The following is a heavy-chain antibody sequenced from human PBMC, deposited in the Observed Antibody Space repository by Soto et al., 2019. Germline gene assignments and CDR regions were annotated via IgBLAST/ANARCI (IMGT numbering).Heavy chain of an antibody. Sequence: PVGSLRLSCAASGFTVSSNYMSWVRQAPGKGLEWVSVIYSGGSTYYADSVKGRFTISRDNSKNTLYLQMNSLRAEDTAVYYCARLNTKTTPDAFDIWGQGTMVTVSS. D-gene: IGHD4-17*01. J-gene: IGHJ3*02. CDR2: IYSGGST. V-gene: IGHV3-53*01. CDR1: GFTVSSNY. CDR3: ARLNTKTTPDAFDI.